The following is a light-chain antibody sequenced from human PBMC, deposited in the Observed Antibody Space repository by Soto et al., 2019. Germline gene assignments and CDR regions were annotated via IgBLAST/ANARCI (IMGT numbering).Light chain of an antibody. J-gene: IGLJ1*01. V-gene: IGLV2-11*01. CDR2: DVS. CDR3: CSYAGSSWV. CDR1: SSDVGNYGY. Sequence: QSALTQPRSVSGSPGQSVTISCTGTSSDVGNYGYVSWYRQYPGKAPKLIIYDVSERPSGVPDRFSGSKSGNTASLTISGLQADDEADYYCCSYAGSSWVFGVGTKLTVL.